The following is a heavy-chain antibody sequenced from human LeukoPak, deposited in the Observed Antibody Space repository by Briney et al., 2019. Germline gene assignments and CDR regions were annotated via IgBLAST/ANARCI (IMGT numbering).Heavy chain of an antibody. V-gene: IGHV1-2*02. J-gene: IGHJ4*02. CDR3: ARVSKTYYYDSSGYYVQFPFDY. D-gene: IGHD3-22*01. CDR1: GYTFTGYY. Sequence: ASVKVSCKASGYTFTGYYMHWVRQAPGQGLEWMGWINPNSGGANYAQKFQGRVTMTRDTSISTAYMGLSRLRSDDTAVYYCARVSKTYYYDSSGYYVQFPFDYWGQGTLVTVSS. CDR2: INPNSGGA.